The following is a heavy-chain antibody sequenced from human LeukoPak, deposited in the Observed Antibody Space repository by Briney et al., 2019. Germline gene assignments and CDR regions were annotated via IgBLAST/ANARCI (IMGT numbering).Heavy chain of an antibody. CDR3: ARGAANPLNYYYYMDV. J-gene: IGHJ6*03. CDR2: IYYSGST. D-gene: IGHD4/OR15-4a*01. Sequence: SETLSLTCTVSGGSISSYYWSWIRQPPGKGLEWIGYIYYSGSTNHNPSLKSRVTISVDTSKNQFSLKLSSVTAADTAVYYCARGAANPLNYYYYMDVWGKGTTVTVSS. V-gene: IGHV4-59*01. CDR1: GGSISSYY.